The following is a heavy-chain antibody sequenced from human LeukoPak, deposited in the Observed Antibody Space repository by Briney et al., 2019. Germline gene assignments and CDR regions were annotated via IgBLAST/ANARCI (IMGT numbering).Heavy chain of an antibody. V-gene: IGHV3-9*01. J-gene: IGHJ5*02. D-gene: IGHD3-10*01. Sequence: GGSLRLSCTASGFTFDDYAMHWVRQAPGKGLEWVSGISWNSGSIGYADSVKGRFTISRDNAKNSLYLQMNSLRAEDTALYYCAKDHGSPTRGNWFDPWGQGTLVTVSS. CDR3: AKDHGSPTRGNWFDP. CDR2: ISWNSGSI. CDR1: GFTFDDYA.